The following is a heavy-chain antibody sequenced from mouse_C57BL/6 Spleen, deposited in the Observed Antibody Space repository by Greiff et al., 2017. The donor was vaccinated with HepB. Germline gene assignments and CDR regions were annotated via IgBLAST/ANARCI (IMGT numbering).Heavy chain of an antibody. Sequence: EVQLVESGGGLVQPGGSLKLSCAASGFTFSDYYMYWVRQTPEKRLEWVAYISNGGGSTYYPDTVKGRFTISRDNAKNTLYLQMSRLKSEDTAMYYCARGYYYAMDYWGQGTSVTVSS. CDR2: ISNGGGST. CDR3: ARGYYYAMDY. J-gene: IGHJ4*01. CDR1: GFTFSDYY. V-gene: IGHV5-12*01.